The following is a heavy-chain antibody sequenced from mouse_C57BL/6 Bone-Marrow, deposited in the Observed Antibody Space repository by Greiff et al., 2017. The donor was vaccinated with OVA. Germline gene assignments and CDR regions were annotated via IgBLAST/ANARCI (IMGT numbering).Heavy chain of an antibody. CDR2: INPGSGGT. V-gene: IGHV1-54*01. CDR3: ARGYYYGSSYVDY. D-gene: IGHD1-1*01. Sequence: QVQLKASGAELVRPGTSVKVSCKASGYAFTNYLIEWVKQRPGQGLEWIGVINPGSGGTNYNEKFKGKATLTADKSSSTAYMQLSSLTSEDSAVYFCARGYYYGSSYVDYWGQGTTLTVSS. CDR1: GYAFTNYL. J-gene: IGHJ2*01.